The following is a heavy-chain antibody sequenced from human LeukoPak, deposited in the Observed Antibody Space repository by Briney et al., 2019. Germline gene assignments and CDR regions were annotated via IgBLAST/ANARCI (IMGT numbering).Heavy chain of an antibody. D-gene: IGHD3-22*01. V-gene: IGHV1-69*13. CDR1: GGTFSSYA. J-gene: IGHJ4*02. CDR2: IIPIFGTA. CDR3: ARDDYYDSSGPQPLGRGY. Sequence: GASVKVSCKASGGTFSSYAISWVRQAPGQGLEWMGGIIPIFGTANYAQKFQGRVTITADESTSTAHMELSSLRSEDTAVYYCARDDYYDSSGPQPLGRGYWGQGTLVTVSS.